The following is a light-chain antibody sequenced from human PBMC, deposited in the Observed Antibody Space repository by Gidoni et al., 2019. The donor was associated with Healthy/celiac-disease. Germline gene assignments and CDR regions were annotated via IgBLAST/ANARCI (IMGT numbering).Light chain of an antibody. CDR3: SSYTSSSTLPYV. Sequence: QSALTQPASVSGSPGPPLTISCTGTSSDVGGYNYVSWSQHHPGKAPNLMIYEVSNRPAGVSNRFSGSKSGNTASLTISGLQAEDEADYYCSSYTSSSTLPYVFGTGTKVTVL. J-gene: IGLJ1*01. CDR1: SSDVGGYNY. CDR2: EVS. V-gene: IGLV2-14*01.